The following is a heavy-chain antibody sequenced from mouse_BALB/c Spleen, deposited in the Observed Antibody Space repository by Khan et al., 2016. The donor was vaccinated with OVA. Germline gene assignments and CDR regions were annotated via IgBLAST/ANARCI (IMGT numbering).Heavy chain of an antibody. J-gene: IGHJ2*01. D-gene: IGHD1-1*01. CDR1: GFTFNSYG. CDR2: ISGDSNTF. Sequence: EVELVESGGGLVQPGGSRKLSCAASGFTFNSYGMHWVRQAPEKGLEWVAYISGDSNTFYYADTVKGRFTISRDKPKNTLFLQMTSIMSEDTAMYYCATSYFYGYYFDYWGPGTTLTVS. CDR3: ATSYFYGYYFDY. V-gene: IGHV5-17*02.